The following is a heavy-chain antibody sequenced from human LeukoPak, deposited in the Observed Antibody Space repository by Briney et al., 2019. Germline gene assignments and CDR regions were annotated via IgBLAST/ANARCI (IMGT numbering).Heavy chain of an antibody. J-gene: IGHJ4*02. CDR2: ISAYNGVA. V-gene: IGHV1-18*01. Sequence: GASVKVSCKASGYTFTNYGVSWVRQAPGQGLERMGWISAYNGVAKYSLKIQGRVTMTTDTSTSTAYMELRSLRSDDTAVYYCARDYDISGYYYGGYWGQGTLVTVSS. D-gene: IGHD3-22*01. CDR1: GYTFTNYG. CDR3: ARDYDISGYYYGGY.